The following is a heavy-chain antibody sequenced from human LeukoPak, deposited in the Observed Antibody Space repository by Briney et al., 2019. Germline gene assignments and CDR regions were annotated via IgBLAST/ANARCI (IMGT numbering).Heavy chain of an antibody. Sequence: GGSLRLSCAASGFTFSSYGMSWVRQAPGKGLEWVSAISGSGGSTYYADSVKGRFTISRDNSKNTLYLQMNSLRAEDTAVYYCAKGSSGWYGGYFDYWGQGTLVTVSS. V-gene: IGHV3-23*01. CDR1: GFTFSSYG. D-gene: IGHD6-19*01. CDR3: AKGSSGWYGGYFDY. J-gene: IGHJ4*02. CDR2: ISGSGGST.